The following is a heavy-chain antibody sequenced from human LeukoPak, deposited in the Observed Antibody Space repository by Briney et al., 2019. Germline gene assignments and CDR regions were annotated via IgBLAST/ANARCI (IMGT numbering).Heavy chain of an antibody. CDR1: GGSISSYY. V-gene: IGHV4-59*01. CDR3: ARLGSPQGYGGNKAFDI. D-gene: IGHD4-23*01. J-gene: IGHJ3*02. Sequence: SETLSLTCTVSGGSISSYYWSWIRQPPGKGLEWIGYIYYSGSTNFNPSLKSRVTISVDTSKNQFSLKLSSVTAADTAVYYCARLGSPQGYGGNKAFDIWGHGTMVTVSS. CDR2: IYYSGST.